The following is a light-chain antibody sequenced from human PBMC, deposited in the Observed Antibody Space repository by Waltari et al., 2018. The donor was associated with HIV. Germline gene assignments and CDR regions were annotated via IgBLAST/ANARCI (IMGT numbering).Light chain of an antibody. Sequence: QSVLTQPPSVSAAPGQKVTISCSGSNSNAENNSVSWYQHLPGTAPKLLIDEDNMRPAGIPDRFSGSKSGTSATLDISGLQSGDEADYYCGTWDSSLSSAVFGAGTKLAVL. CDR3: GTWDSSLSSAV. CDR1: NSNAENNS. CDR2: EDN. V-gene: IGLV1-51*02. J-gene: IGLJ3*02.